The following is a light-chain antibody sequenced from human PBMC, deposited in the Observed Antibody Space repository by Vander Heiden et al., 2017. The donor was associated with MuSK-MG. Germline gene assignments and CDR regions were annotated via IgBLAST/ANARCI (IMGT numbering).Light chain of an antibody. Sequence: DIQMTQPPSTLSASVGDRVTITCRASQSISSWLAWYQQKPGKAPKLLMYKASILESGDPSRFSGSGSGTAFTLTIASLQPDDFATYYCQQDDTYPWTFGQGTKVEIK. J-gene: IGKJ1*01. V-gene: IGKV1-5*03. CDR2: KAS. CDR1: QSISSW. CDR3: QQDDTYPWT.